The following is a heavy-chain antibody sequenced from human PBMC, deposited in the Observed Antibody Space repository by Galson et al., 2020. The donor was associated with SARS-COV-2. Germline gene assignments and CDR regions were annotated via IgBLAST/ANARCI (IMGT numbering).Heavy chain of an antibody. V-gene: IGHV3-74*01. D-gene: IGHD3-3*01. CDR2: INTDGTLT. CDR1: GFTFNDYW. Sequence: ALHGESLKISCAASGFTFNDYWMLWVRQVPGKGLVWVSRINTDGTLTIYADAVKGRFTISRDNAKNTLYLHMSTLRAEDTAVYYCASKYYNFWSGSYTENWGQGTLVTVSS. J-gene: IGHJ4*02. CDR3: ASKYYNFWSGSYTEN.